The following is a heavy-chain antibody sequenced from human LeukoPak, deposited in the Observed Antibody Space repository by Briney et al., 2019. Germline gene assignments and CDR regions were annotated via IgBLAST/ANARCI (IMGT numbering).Heavy chain of an antibody. CDR1: GYTFTGHY. V-gene: IGHV1-2*02. Sequence: ASVKVSCKASGYTFTGHYMHWVRQAPGQGLEWMGWINPNSGGTNYAQKFQGRVTMTRDTSISTAYMELSRLRSDDTAVYYCARDASDYGAFDIWGQGTMVTVSS. CDR3: ARDASDYGAFDI. J-gene: IGHJ3*02. CDR2: INPNSGGT. D-gene: IGHD4/OR15-4a*01.